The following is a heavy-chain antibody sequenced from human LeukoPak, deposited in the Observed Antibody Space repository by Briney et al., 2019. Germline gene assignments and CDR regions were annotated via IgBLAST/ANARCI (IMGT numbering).Heavy chain of an antibody. CDR1: GYSISSGYY. D-gene: IGHD3-3*01. CDR3: ARQDPGSGYYEYYFDY. J-gene: IGHJ4*02. CDR2: IYHSGST. Sequence: SETLSLTCAVSGYSISSGYYWGWIRQPPGRGLEWIGSIYHSGSTYYNPSLKSRVTISVDTSKNQFSLKLSSVTAADTAVYYCARQDPGSGYYEYYFDYWGQGTLVTVSS. V-gene: IGHV4-38-2*01.